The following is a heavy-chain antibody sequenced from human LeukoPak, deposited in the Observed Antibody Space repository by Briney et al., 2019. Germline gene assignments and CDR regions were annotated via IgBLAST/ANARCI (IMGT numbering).Heavy chain of an antibody. CDR3: ARDATGYNPTYFDY. CDR1: GFTFSSYE. CDR2: ISSSGSTI. Sequence: GGSLRLSCVATGFTFSSYEMNWVRQAPGKGLEWVSYISSSGSTIYYADSVKGRFTISRDNAKSSLYLQMNSLRAEDTAVYYCARDATGYNPTYFDYWGQGTLVTVSS. D-gene: IGHD5-24*01. J-gene: IGHJ4*02. V-gene: IGHV3-48*03.